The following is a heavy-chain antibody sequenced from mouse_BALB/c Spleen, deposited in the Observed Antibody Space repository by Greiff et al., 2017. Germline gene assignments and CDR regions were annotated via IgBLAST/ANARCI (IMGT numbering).Heavy chain of an antibody. CDR3: ARGSFDY. J-gene: IGHJ2*01. CDR1: GYTFTDYN. CDR2: IYPYNGGT. V-gene: IGHV1S29*02. Sequence: LQQSGPELVKPGASVKISCKASGYTFTDYNMHWVKQSHGKSLEWIGYIYPYNGGTGYNQKFKSKATLTVDNSSSTAYMELRSLTSEDSAVYYCARGSFDYWGQGTTLTVSS.